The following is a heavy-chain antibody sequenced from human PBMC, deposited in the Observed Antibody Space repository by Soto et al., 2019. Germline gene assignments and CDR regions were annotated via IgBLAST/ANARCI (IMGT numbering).Heavy chain of an antibody. CDR3: ARDAGNSIVGATTVAFDI. Sequence: SETLSLTCTVSVGSISSYYWSWIRQPPGKGLEWIGYIYYSGSTNYNPSLKSRVTISVDTSKNQFSLKLSSVTAADTAVYYCARDAGNSIVGATTVAFDIWGQGTMVTVSS. J-gene: IGHJ3*02. CDR1: VGSISSYY. V-gene: IGHV4-59*01. D-gene: IGHD1-26*01. CDR2: IYYSGST.